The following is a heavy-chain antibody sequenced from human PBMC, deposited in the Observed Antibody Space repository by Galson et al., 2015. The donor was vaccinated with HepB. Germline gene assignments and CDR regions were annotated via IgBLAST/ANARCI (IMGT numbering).Heavy chain of an antibody. V-gene: IGHV3-53*01. CDR2: IYRDDST. Sequence: SLRLSCAASGFTVTTNHMSWVRQAPGKGPEWVSVIYRDDSTYYADAVKGRFSISRDNSKNTLYLQMSSLRVEDTAVYYCARIHSDHYDSGGYSSRGWFDPWGQGTLVTVSS. CDR1: GFTVTTNH. CDR3: ARIHSDHYDSGGYSSRGWFDP. J-gene: IGHJ5*02. D-gene: IGHD3-22*01.